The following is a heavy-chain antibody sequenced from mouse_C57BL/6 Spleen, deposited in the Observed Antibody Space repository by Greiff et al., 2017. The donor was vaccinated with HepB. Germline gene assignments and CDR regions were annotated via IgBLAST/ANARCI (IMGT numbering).Heavy chain of an antibody. V-gene: IGHV1-26*01. CDR1: GYTFTDYY. J-gene: IGHJ2*01. Sequence: VQLQQSGPELVKPGASVKISCKASGYTFTDYYMNWVKQSHGKSLEWIGDINPNNGGTSYNQKFKGTATLTVDKSSSTAYMELRSLTSEDSAVYYCARGSYDYFDYWGQGTTLTVSS. D-gene: IGHD2-3*01. CDR3: ARGSYDYFDY. CDR2: INPNNGGT.